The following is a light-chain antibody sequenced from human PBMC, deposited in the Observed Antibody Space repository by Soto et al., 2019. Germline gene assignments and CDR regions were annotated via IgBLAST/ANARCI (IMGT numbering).Light chain of an antibody. V-gene: IGKV1-5*01. Sequence: DIKMTQSPSTLSASVGARVTITCRASQSIGDWLAWYQQKPGKAPKLLISDASTLASGVPSRFSGSGSGTEFTLTINSLQPDDFGTYYCQQHHSYSETFGQGTKVDIK. CDR1: QSIGDW. J-gene: IGKJ1*01. CDR3: QQHHSYSET. CDR2: DAS.